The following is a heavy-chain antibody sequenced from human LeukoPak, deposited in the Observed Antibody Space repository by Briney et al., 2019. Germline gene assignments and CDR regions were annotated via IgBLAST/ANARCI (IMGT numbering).Heavy chain of an antibody. J-gene: IGHJ4*02. CDR3: ARRWDFDY. CDR1: GFAFSSYA. V-gene: IGHV3-23*01. CDR2: VSGSGSGT. Sequence: GGSLRLSCAASGFAFSSYAMSWVRQAPGKGLEWVSAVSGSGSGTYSADSVKGRFTISRDNSKNTLYLQMNSLRAEDTAVYYCARRWDFDYWGQGTLVTVSS. D-gene: IGHD3-16*01.